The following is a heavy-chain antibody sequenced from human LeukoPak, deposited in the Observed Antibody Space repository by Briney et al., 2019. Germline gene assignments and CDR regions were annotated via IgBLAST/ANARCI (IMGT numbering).Heavy chain of an antibody. CDR2: IYYSGST. Sequence: SETLSLTCTVSGGSISSYYWSWIRQPPGKGLEWIGYIYYSGSTNYNPSLKSRVTISVDTSKNQFSLELSSVTAADTAVYYCARDLHDFWSGYYDAFDIWGQGTMVTVSS. J-gene: IGHJ3*02. CDR3: ARDLHDFWSGYYDAFDI. CDR1: GGSISSYY. V-gene: IGHV4-59*01. D-gene: IGHD3-3*01.